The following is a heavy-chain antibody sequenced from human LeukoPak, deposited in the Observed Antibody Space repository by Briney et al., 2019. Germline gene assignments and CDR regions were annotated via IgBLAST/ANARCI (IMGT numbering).Heavy chain of an antibody. J-gene: IGHJ4*02. Sequence: PGGSLRLSCAASGFTFSSYAMSWVRQAPGKGLEWVSAISGSGGSTYYADSVKGRFTISRDNSKNTLYLQMNSLRAEDTAVYYCASTPFTVVRGTSKYYFDYWGQGTLVTVSS. CDR3: ASTPFTVVRGTSKYYFDY. CDR2: ISGSGGST. D-gene: IGHD3-10*01. CDR1: GFTFSSYA. V-gene: IGHV3-23*01.